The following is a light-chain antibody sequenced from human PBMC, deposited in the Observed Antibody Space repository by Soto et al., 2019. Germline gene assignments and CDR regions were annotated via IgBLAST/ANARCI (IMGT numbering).Light chain of an antibody. Sequence: QSVLTQPPSASGTPGQRVTISCSGSSSNIGSNYVYWYQQVPGSAPKLLIYRNDQLPSGVPDRFSGSKSGTSASLAISGPRSEDEADYYCAAWDDSLSAVVFGGGTKLTVL. CDR1: SSNIGSNY. V-gene: IGLV1-47*01. CDR2: RND. CDR3: AAWDDSLSAVV. J-gene: IGLJ2*01.